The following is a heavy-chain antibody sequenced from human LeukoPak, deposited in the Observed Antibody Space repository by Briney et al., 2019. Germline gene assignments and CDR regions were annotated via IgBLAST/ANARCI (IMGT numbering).Heavy chain of an antibody. D-gene: IGHD3-16*02. CDR1: GFTFSSYG. CDR2: IWYDGSNK. Sequence: SGGSLRLSCAASGFTFSSYGMQWVRQAPGKGLEWVAVIWYDGSNKYYADSVKGRFTISRDNSKNTLYLQMNSLRAEDTAVYYCARELGELSPYYYYYGMDVWGKGTTVTVSS. CDR3: ARELGELSPYYYYYGMDV. V-gene: IGHV3-33*01. J-gene: IGHJ6*04.